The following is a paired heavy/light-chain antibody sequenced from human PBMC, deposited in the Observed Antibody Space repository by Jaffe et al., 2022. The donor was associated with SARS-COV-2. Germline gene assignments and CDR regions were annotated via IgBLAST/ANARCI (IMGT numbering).Light chain of an antibody. CDR2: EVT. J-gene: IGLJ2*01. CDR3: SSYAAGDNFAV. CDR1: SSDVGGYNY. Sequence: QSALTQPPSASGSPGQSVTISCTGTSSDVGGYNYVSWYQQHPGKAPKLMIYEVTKRPSGVPDRFSGSKSGNTASLTVSGLQAEDEADYYCSSYAAGDNFAVFGGGTKLTVL. V-gene: IGLV2-8*01.
Heavy chain of an antibody. CDR2: SYYSGIT. CDR3: ARRGSSGYYHDY. D-gene: IGHD3-22*01. V-gene: IGHV4-39*01. CDR1: GGSISSSSYS. J-gene: IGHJ4*02. Sequence: QLQLQESGPGLVKPSETLSLTCTVSGGSISSSSYSWGWIRQPPGKGLEWIGSSYYSGITYYNPSLKSRVTIPVDTSKNQFSLMLSSVTASDTAVYYCARRGSSGYYHDYWGQGILITVSS.